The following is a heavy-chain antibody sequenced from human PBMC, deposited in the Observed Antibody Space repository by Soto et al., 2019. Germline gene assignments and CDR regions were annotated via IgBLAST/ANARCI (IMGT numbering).Heavy chain of an antibody. V-gene: IGHV3-21*01. CDR3: ARGPWYYDFWSGYYMAGGDY. CDR1: GFTFSSYS. CDR2: ISSSSSYI. D-gene: IGHD3-3*01. J-gene: IGHJ4*02. Sequence: GSLRLSCAASGFTFSSYSMNWVRQAPGQGLEWVSSISSSSSYIYYADSVKGRFTISRDNAKNSLYLQMNSLRAEDTAVYYCARGPWYYDFWSGYYMAGGDYWGQGTLVTVSS.